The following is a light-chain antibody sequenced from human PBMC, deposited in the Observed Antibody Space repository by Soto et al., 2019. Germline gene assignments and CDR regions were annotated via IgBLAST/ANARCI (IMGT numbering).Light chain of an antibody. V-gene: IGKV3-15*01. J-gene: IGKJ1*01. CDR1: QSVSSD. Sequence: RAPLCGRASQSVSSDLAWYHKKPGQAHRLLIYGASPRATGIPARFSGSGSGTDFNLTITSLQSEDFAVYYCQQYYHWRRTIGQGTKVDIK. CDR2: GAS. CDR3: QQYYHWRRT.